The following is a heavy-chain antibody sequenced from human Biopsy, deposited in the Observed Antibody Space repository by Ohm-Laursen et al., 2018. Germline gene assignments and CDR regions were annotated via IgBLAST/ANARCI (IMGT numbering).Heavy chain of an antibody. D-gene: IGHD3-3*01. CDR3: ARTPRDSFWSGSYKRGLWFDP. CDR2: VNPVAEAT. J-gene: IGHJ5*02. CDR1: GYNFGNYY. V-gene: IGHV1-46*01. Sequence: AASVKVSCKASGYNFGNYYVNWVRKVPGQGLEWLGVVNPVAEATMYAQKFQDSVTLTRDASTNTVYMDLTSLTSEDTAVYYCARTPRDSFWSGSYKRGLWFDPWGQGTLVIVSS.